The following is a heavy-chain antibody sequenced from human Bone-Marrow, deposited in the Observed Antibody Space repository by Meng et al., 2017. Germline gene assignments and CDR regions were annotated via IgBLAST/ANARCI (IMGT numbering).Heavy chain of an antibody. J-gene: IGHJ4*02. V-gene: IGHV4-4*07. CDR1: GGSISSYY. Sequence: ESLKISCTVSGGSISSYYWSWIRQPAGKGLEWIGRIYTSGSTNYNPSLKSRVTMSVDTSKNQFSLKLSSVTAADTAVYYCARDSGIAVAGTPPKGFLYYWGQGTLVTVSS. D-gene: IGHD6-19*01. CDR2: IYTSGST. CDR3: ARDSGIAVAGTPPKGFLYY.